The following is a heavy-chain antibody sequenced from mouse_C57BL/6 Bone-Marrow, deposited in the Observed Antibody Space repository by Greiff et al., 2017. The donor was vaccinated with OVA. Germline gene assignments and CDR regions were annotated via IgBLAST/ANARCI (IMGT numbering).Heavy chain of an antibody. J-gene: IGHJ4*01. CDR2: ISSGGSYT. CDR3: ARDYYGNYRVAMDY. CDR1: GFTFSSYG. D-gene: IGHD2-1*01. V-gene: IGHV5-6*01. Sequence: DVQLVESGGDLVKPGGSLKLSCAASGFTFSSYGMSWVRQTPDKRLEWVATISSGGSYTYYPDSVKGRFTISRDNAKNTLYLQMSSLKSEDTAMYYCARDYYGNYRVAMDYWGQGTSVTVSS.